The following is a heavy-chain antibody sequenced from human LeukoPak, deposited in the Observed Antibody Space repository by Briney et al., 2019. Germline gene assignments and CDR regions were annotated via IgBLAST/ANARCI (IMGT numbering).Heavy chain of an antibody. CDR3: AEVRSGYYMDV. V-gene: IGHV3-23*01. J-gene: IGHJ6*03. Sequence: GGSLRLSXAASGFTFSSHAMSWVRQAPGKGLEWVSAISGSGGSTYYADSVKGRFTISRDNSKNTLYLQMNSLRAEDTAVYYCAEVRSGYYMDVWGKGTTVTVSS. D-gene: IGHD3-10*01. CDR2: ISGSGGST. CDR1: GFTFSSHA.